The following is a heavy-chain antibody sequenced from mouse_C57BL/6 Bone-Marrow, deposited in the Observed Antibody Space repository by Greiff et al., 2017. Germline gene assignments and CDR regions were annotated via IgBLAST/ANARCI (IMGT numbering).Heavy chain of an antibody. CDR2: IDPSDSYT. CDR3: ARSPAPHYYGSSYEGYYAMDY. J-gene: IGHJ4*01. CDR1: GYTFTSYW. V-gene: IGHV1-69*01. Sequence: QVQLQQPGAELVMPGASVKLSCKASGYTFTSYWMHWVKQRPGQGLEWIGEIDPSDSYTNYNQKFKGKSTLTVDKSSSTAYMQLSSLTSEDSAFYYCARSPAPHYYGSSYEGYYAMDYWGQGTSVTVSS. D-gene: IGHD1-1*01.